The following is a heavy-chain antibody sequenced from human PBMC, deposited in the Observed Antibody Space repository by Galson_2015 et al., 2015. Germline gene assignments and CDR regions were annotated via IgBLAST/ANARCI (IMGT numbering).Heavy chain of an antibody. J-gene: IGHJ6*02. Sequence: SVKVSCKASGNTFPNYYIHWLRQAPGQGLGWMGAINPSGGNTIYAQKFQGRVTMTRDTSTSVVYMELSSQTSEDAAVYYCATRRPCSGGTCYGLDVWGQGTTVTVSS. CDR3: ATRRPCSGGTCYGLDV. D-gene: IGHD2-15*01. V-gene: IGHV1-46*01. CDR1: GNTFPNYY. CDR2: INPSGGNT.